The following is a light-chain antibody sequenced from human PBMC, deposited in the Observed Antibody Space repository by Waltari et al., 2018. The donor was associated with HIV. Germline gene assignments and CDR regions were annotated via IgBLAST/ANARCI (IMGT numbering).Light chain of an antibody. V-gene: IGLV1-51*01. CDR3: GTWDSSVSAGV. J-gene: IGLJ2*01. CDR2: DNN. CDR1: TSHIGKNF. Sequence: QSVLTQPPSVSAAPGQKVTISCSGSTSHIGKNFVSWYQQLPETAPKLIIYDNNKRPSGIPDRFSGSKSATSATLAITGLQTGDEADYFCGTWDSSVSAGVFGGGTKLTVL.